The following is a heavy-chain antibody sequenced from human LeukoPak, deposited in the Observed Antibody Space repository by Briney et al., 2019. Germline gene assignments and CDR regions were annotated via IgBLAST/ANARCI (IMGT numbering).Heavy chain of an antibody. CDR1: GFTVSSNY. D-gene: IGHD1-1*01. J-gene: IGHJ3*02. Sequence: GGSLRLSCAASGFTVSSNYMSWVRQAPGKGLEWVSVIYSGGSTYYADSVKGRFIISRDTAKNSLYLQMNSLRAEDTALYYCARDMEPDAFDIWGQGTMVTVSS. CDR3: ARDMEPDAFDI. V-gene: IGHV3-53*01. CDR2: IYSGGST.